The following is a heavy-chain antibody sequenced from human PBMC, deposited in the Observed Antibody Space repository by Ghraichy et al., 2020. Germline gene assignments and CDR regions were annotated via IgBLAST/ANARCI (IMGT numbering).Heavy chain of an antibody. V-gene: IGHV1-24*01. CDR3: ATYNWNYAPHSVPFDY. CDR1: GYTLTELS. J-gene: IGHJ4*02. CDR2: FDPEDGET. Sequence: ASVKVSCKVSGYTLTELSMHWVRQAPGKGLEWMGGFDPEDGETIYAQKFQGRVTMTEDTSTDTAYMELSSLRSEDTAVYYCATYNWNYAPHSVPFDYWGQGTLVTVSS. D-gene: IGHD1-7*01.